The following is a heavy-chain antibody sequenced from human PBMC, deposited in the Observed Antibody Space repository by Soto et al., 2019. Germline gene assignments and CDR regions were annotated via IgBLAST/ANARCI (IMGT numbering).Heavy chain of an antibody. CDR3: AREKPIRIKHYYYMDG. D-gene: IGHD3-16*01. CDR2: IKQDGSEK. CDR1: GFTFSSYW. Sequence: GGSLRLSCAASGFTFSSYWMSWVRQAPGKGLEWVANIKQDGSEKYYVDSVKGRFTISRDNAKNSLYLQMNSLRAEDTAVYYRAREKPIRIKHYYYMDGWGKGTTVTVSS. V-gene: IGHV3-7*01. J-gene: IGHJ6*03.